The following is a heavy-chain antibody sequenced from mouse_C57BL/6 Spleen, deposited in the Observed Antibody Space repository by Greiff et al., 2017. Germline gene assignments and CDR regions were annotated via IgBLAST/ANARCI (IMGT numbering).Heavy chain of an antibody. CDR1: GYTFTSYW. D-gene: IGHD2-3*01. V-gene: IGHV1-62-3*01. J-gene: IGHJ4*01. CDR3: ARGGRLLAHAMDY. CDR2: IAPSGCGT. Sequence: QVQLQQPGAELVKPGASVKLSCKASGYTFTSYWMHWVTQRPGRGLEWIGRIAPSGCGTNYNEKFKSKATLTVDKPSSTAYMQLSSLTSEDSAVYYCARGGRLLAHAMDYWGQGTSVTVSS.